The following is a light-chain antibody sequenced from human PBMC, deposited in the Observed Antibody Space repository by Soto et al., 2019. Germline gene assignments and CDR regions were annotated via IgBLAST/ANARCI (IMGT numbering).Light chain of an antibody. CDR2: DAS. V-gene: IGKV3-15*01. Sequence: EIVLTQSPATLSVSPGERATLSCRASQTVSRYLAWYQQRHGQAPRLLIYDASTRATAIPARFSGSGSGTELTITISSLQSEDFALYYCQQRSNWPPVFGGGTKVDIK. CDR3: QQRSNWPPV. J-gene: IGKJ4*01. CDR1: QTVSRY.